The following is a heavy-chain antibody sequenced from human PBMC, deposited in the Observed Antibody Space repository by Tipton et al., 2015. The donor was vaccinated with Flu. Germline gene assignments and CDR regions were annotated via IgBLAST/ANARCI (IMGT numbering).Heavy chain of an antibody. J-gene: IGHJ3*02. V-gene: IGHV4-59*10. D-gene: IGHD6-19*01. Sequence: TLSLTCAVYGGSFSGYYWSWIRQPAGKGLEWIGRIYTSGSTNYNPSLKSRVTMSVDTSKNQFSLKLSSVTAADTAVYYCALPGIAVAGTGDAFDIWGQGTMVTVSS. CDR1: GGSFSGYY. CDR2: IYTSGST. CDR3: ALPGIAVAGTGDAFDI.